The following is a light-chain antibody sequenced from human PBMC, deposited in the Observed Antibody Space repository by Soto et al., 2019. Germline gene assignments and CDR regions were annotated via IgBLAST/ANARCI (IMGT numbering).Light chain of an antibody. CDR2: HAS. CDR3: QHYNSYGT. V-gene: IGKV1-5*01. CDR1: QSIDRW. J-gene: IGKJ1*01. Sequence: DILMTQSPSTLPASAPDSVTITCRASQSIDRWLAWYQQRPGKAPKILIYHASSLETGVPSRFSGSGSGTESTLTIRSLKPDDFATYYCQHYNSYGTFGQGTKVDIK.